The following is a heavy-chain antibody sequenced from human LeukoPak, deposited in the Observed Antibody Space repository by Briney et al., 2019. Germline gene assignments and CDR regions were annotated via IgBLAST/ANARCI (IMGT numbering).Heavy chain of an antibody. CDR1: GFTFSSSA. Sequence: GGSLRLSCAASGFTFSSSAMHWVRQAPGKGLEYVSAIVSNGGSTYYADSVKGRFTISRDNSKNTLYLQMSSLRAEDTAVYYCVKPSGYSGYGYFFDYWGQGTLVTVSS. CDR3: VKPSGYSGYGYFFDY. J-gene: IGHJ4*02. CDR2: IVSNGGST. V-gene: IGHV3-64D*06. D-gene: IGHD5-12*01.